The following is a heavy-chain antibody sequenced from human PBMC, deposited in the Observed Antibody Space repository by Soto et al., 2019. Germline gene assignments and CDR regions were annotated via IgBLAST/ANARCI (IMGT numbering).Heavy chain of an antibody. CDR3: ARSPSMIRGVILDW. D-gene: IGHD3-10*01. J-gene: IGHJ4*02. CDR2: IFYTGST. CDR1: GGSITNYY. Sequence: QVQLQESGPGLVKTSETLSLTCTVSGGSITNYYWNWIRQAPGKGLEWIGYIFYTGSTNYNPSLKSRFTISVETSENQFSLKLSSVTAADTAVYFCARSPSMIRGVILDWWGQGRLVTVSS. V-gene: IGHV4-59*08.